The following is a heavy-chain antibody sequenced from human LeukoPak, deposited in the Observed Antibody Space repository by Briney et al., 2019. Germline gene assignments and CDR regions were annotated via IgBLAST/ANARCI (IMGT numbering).Heavy chain of an antibody. CDR3: ARQVGLYYFDF. CDR1: GDSLSSSRYF. Sequence: SDTLSLTCTVSGDSLSSSRYFRGWLRQPPGKGLEWIGTISYSGNPYFNPSLKSRVTISVDTSKNQFSLKLSSVTAADTAVYYCARQVGLYYFDFWGQGTLVTVSS. CDR2: ISYSGNP. V-gene: IGHV4-39*01. J-gene: IGHJ4*02.